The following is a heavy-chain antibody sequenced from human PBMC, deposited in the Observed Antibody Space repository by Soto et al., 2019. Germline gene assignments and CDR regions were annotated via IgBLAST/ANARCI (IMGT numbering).Heavy chain of an antibody. CDR3: ARGVGYSDSSRYPFDY. J-gene: IGHJ4*02. V-gene: IGHV1-46*03. Sequence: AXVKVSCKASGDTLSTYYMHWARQAPGQGLEWMGIINPRSGKTNYPQKFQGRVTVTRDTSTTTVYMELSTLRSEDTAMYYCARGVGYSDSSRYPFDYWGQGNLVTVS. CDR2: INPRSGKT. CDR1: GDTLSTYY. D-gene: IGHD3-22*01.